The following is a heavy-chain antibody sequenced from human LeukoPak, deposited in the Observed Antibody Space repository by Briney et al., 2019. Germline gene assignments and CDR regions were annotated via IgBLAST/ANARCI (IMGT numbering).Heavy chain of an antibody. CDR1: GFIFSSYA. V-gene: IGHV3-23*01. CDR2: ITSGGNT. CDR3: ARDEHQYYSESSGRFDY. D-gene: IGHD3-22*01. Sequence: GGSLRLSCAGSGFIFSSYAMTWVRQAPGKGLQWVSTITSGGNTYYAGSVKGRFTISRDNAKNSLYLQMNSLRAEDTAVYFCARDEHQYYSESSGRFDYWGQGTLVTVSS. J-gene: IGHJ4*02.